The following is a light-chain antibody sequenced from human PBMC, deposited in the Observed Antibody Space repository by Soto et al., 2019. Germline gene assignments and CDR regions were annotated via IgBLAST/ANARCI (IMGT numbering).Light chain of an antibody. CDR2: AAS. CDR3: QQSYSSPPIT. CDR1: QYISRY. J-gene: IGKJ4*01. V-gene: IGKV1-39*01. Sequence: DVQMTQSPSSLSASVGDRVTITCRASQYISRYVNWYQQKPGKAPKLLIYAASNLQDEVPSRCSGSQSGTDFTLTISSLQPEDFATYYCQQSYSSPPITFGGGTKVDIK.